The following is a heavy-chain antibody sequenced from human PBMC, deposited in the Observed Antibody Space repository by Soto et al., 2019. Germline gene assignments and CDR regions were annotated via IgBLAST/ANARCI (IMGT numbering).Heavy chain of an antibody. D-gene: IGHD3-22*01. CDR2: INPNSGGT. J-gene: IGHJ4*02. V-gene: IGHV1-2*04. CDR3: ARGYPHYYDSSGYPRF. Sequence: QVQLVQSGAEVKKPGASVKVSCKASGYTFTGYYMHWVRQAPGQGLEWMGWINPNSGGTNYAQKFQGWVTMTRDTXIIXAYMELSRLRSDDTAVYYCARGYPHYYDSSGYPRFWGQGTLVTVSS. CDR1: GYTFTGYY.